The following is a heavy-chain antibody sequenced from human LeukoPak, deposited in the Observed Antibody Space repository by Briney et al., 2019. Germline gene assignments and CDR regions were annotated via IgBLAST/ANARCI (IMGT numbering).Heavy chain of an antibody. CDR2: ISSSSSYI. CDR1: GFTFSSYS. D-gene: IGHD3-3*01. CDR3: ARGPLLEWLNTFDY. J-gene: IGHJ4*02. Sequence: GGSLRLSCAASGFTFSSYSMNWVRQAPGKGLEWVSSISSSSSYIYYTDSVKGRFTISRDNAKNSLYLQMNSLRDEDTAVYYCARGPLLEWLNTFDYWGQGTLVTVSS. V-gene: IGHV3-21*01.